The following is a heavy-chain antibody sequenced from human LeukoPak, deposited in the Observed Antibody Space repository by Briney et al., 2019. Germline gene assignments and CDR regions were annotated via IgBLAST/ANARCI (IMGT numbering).Heavy chain of an antibody. J-gene: IGHJ6*02. CDR2: ISGSGGST. V-gene: IGHV3-23*01. CDR1: GFTFSSYA. Sequence: GGSLRLPCAASGFTFSSYAMSWVRQAPGKGLEWVSAISGSGGSTYYADSVKGRFTISRDNSKNTLYLQMNSLRAEDTAVYYCAKDFEPAYFDWLLKDYYYYGMDVWGQGTTVTVSS. CDR3: AKDFEPAYFDWLLKDYYYYGMDV. D-gene: IGHD3-9*01.